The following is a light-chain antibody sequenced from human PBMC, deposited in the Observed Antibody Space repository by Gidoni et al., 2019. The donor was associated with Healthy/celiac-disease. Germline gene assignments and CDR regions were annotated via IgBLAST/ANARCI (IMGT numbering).Light chain of an antibody. CDR3: QQYDNLLWT. CDR1: QDISNY. CDR2: DAS. V-gene: IGKV1-33*01. Sequence: DIQMTQSPSSLSASVGDRVTITCQASQDISNYLNWYQQKPGKAPKLLIYDASNLETGVPSRFSGSGSGTDVTFTISSLQPEDIATYYCQQYDNLLWTFGQXTKVEIK. J-gene: IGKJ1*01.